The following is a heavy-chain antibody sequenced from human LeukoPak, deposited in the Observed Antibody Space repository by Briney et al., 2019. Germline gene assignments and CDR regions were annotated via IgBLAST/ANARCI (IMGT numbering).Heavy chain of an antibody. CDR3: ARIVYYDSSGYFHHFDY. CDR1: GGSFSGYY. Sequence: SETLSLTCAVYGGSFSGYYWSWIRQPPGKGLEWIGEINHSGSTNYNPSLKSRVTISVDTSKNQFSLKLSSVTAADTAVYYCARIVYYDSSGYFHHFDYWGQGTLVTVSS. D-gene: IGHD3-22*01. J-gene: IGHJ4*02. CDR2: INHSGST. V-gene: IGHV4-34*01.